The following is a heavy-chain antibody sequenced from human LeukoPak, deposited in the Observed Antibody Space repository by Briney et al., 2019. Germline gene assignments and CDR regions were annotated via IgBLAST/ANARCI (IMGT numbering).Heavy chain of an antibody. CDR3: ARLPKYSRPFDY. V-gene: IGHV1-8*02. J-gene: IGHJ4*02. D-gene: IGHD6-6*01. CDR1: GYTFSSYD. CDR2: MNPNSGNT. Sequence: ASVKVSCKASGYTFSSYDINWVRQATGQGLEWMGWMNPNSGNTAYAQKFQGRVTMSRDTSISTAYMELSSLRSDDTAVYYCARLPKYSRPFDYWGQGTLVTVSS.